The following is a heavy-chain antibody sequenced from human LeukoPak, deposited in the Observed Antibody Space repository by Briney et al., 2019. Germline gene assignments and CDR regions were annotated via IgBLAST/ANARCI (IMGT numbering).Heavy chain of an antibody. V-gene: IGHV4-59*01. CDR2: IYSSGST. Sequence: SETLSLTCTVSGGSISNYYWSWIRHPPGKGLEWIGYIYSSGSTNYNPSLKSRVTISVDTSKNQFSLRLSSVTAADTAVYFCARAGYSSGWPTNWGQGTLVTVSS. CDR3: ARAGYSSGWPTN. D-gene: IGHD6-19*01. J-gene: IGHJ4*02. CDR1: GGSISNYY.